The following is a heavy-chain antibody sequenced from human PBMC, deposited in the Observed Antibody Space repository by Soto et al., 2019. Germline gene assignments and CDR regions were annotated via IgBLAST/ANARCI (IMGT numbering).Heavy chain of an antibody. Sequence: GGSLRLSCAASGFTFSSYAMSWVRQAPGKGLEWVSAISGSGGSIYYADSVKGRFTISRDNSKNTLYLQMNSLRAEDTAVYYCAKDRRCLEWLFDYWGQGTLVTVSS. CDR2: ISGSGGSI. CDR3: AKDRRCLEWLFDY. D-gene: IGHD3-3*01. J-gene: IGHJ4*02. V-gene: IGHV3-23*01. CDR1: GFTFSSYA.